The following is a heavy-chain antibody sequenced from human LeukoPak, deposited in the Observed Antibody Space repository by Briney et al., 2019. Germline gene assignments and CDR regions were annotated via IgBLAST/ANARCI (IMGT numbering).Heavy chain of an antibody. D-gene: IGHD6-13*01. CDR2: ISYDGSNQ. Sequence: GGSLRLSCAASGFSFSSYAMNWVRQAPGKGLEWVALISYDGSNQYYADSVKGRFTISRDNSKNTLYLQMNSLRPEDTAVYYCASPYNSRWYELCYWGQGTLVTVSS. CDR3: ASPYNSRWYELCY. J-gene: IGHJ4*02. V-gene: IGHV3-30*03. CDR1: GFSFSSYA.